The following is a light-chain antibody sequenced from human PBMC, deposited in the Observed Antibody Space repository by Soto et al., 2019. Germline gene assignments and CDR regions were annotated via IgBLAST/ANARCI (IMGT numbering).Light chain of an antibody. CDR1: SSDVGGYSY. J-gene: IGLJ2*01. CDR3: CSDAGRYMI. Sequence: QSALTQPRSVSGSPGQSVTISCTGTSSDVGGYSYVSWYQQYPGKAPKLMIYDVTKRPSGVPDRFSGSKSGNTASLTISGLQAEDEADYYCCSDAGRYMIFGGGTKVTVL. CDR2: DVT. V-gene: IGLV2-11*01.